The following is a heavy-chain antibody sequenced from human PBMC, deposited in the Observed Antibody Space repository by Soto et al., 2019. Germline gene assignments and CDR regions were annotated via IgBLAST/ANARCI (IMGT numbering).Heavy chain of an antibody. Sequence: QLLLQESGPGLVKPSQTLSLACTVSGGSFSSGGYYWSWIRQLPGKGLEWIGYIYYSGSTYYNPSLKSRFTISLDTSKNQFSLKLSSVTAADTAVYYCARATSFSGHHGYWGQGTLVTVSS. CDR1: GGSFSSGGYY. D-gene: IGHD2-8*02. CDR2: IYYSGST. CDR3: ARATSFSGHHGY. V-gene: IGHV4-31*03. J-gene: IGHJ4*02.